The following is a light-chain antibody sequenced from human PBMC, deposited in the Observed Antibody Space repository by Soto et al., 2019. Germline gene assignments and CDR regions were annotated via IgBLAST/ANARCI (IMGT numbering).Light chain of an antibody. Sequence: DIVMTQSPLYLPVTPGEAASISCRSSQSLLHRTGYNYLDWYLQKPGQSPQLLIYLGSNRASGVPDRFSGSGSGTDFTLKISRVEAEDVGVYYCMQALQTPTFGGGTKVEIK. CDR1: QSLLHRTGYNY. J-gene: IGKJ4*01. CDR2: LGS. CDR3: MQALQTPT. V-gene: IGKV2-28*01.